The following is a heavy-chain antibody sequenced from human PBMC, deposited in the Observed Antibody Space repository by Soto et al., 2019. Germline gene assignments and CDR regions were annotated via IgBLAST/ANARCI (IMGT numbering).Heavy chain of an antibody. D-gene: IGHD3-3*01. J-gene: IGHJ4*02. Sequence: EVQLLESGGGLVQPGGSLRLSCAASGFTFSSYAMSWVRQAPGKGLEWVSAISGSGGSTYYADSVKGRFTISRDNSKNTLYLQMNSLRAEDTAVYYCAKDSGVFGVVIPTNYFDYWGQGTLVTVSS. CDR2: ISGSGGST. CDR3: AKDSGVFGVVIPTNYFDY. CDR1: GFTFSSYA. V-gene: IGHV3-23*01.